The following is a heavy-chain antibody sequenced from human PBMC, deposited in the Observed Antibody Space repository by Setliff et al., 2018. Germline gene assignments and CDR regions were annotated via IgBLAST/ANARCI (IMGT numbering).Heavy chain of an antibody. CDR2: INPNSGAT. Sequence: ASVKVSCKASGYTFTSYDINWMRQASGQGLEWMGRINPNSGATNFAQKFQGRVTMTRDTSISTAYMDLSRLRSDDTAVYYCARETTYSSSWYGWFDPWGQGTLVTVSS. V-gene: IGHV1-2*06. J-gene: IGHJ5*02. CDR1: GYTFTSYD. CDR3: ARETTYSSSWYGWFDP. D-gene: IGHD6-13*01.